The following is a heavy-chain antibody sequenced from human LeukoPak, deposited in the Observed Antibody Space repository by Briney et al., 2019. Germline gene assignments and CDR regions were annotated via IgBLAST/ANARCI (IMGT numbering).Heavy chain of an antibody. CDR1: GGTFSSYA. Sequence: ASVKVSCKASGGTFSSYAISWVRQAPGQGLEWMGRIIPIFGTANYAQKFQGRVTITTDESTSTAYMELSSLRSEDTAVYYCARDSSGYSYGTPFDYWGQGTLVTVSS. V-gene: IGHV1-69*05. J-gene: IGHJ4*02. D-gene: IGHD5-18*01. CDR2: IIPIFGTA. CDR3: ARDSSGYSYGTPFDY.